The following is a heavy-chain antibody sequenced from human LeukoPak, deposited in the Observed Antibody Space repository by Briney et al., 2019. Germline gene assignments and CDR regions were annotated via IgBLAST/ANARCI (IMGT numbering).Heavy chain of an antibody. J-gene: IGHJ6*04. D-gene: IGHD5-18*01. CDR1: GGSISSYY. CDR3: ARGIQIWLYSMDV. V-gene: IGHV4-59*01. CDR2: IYYGGST. Sequence: PSETLSLTCTVSGGSISSYYWSWIRQPPGKGLEWIGYIYYGGSTNYNPSLKSRVTVSVDTSKNQFSVKLNSVTAADTAVYYCARGIQIWLYSMDVWGKGTTVTVSS.